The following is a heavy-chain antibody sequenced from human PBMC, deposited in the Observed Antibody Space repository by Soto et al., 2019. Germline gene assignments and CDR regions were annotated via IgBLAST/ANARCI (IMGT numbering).Heavy chain of an antibody. CDR3: ARSPGTAMVTSNFNYYYYYGMDV. CDR2: IYYSGST. CDR1: GGSISSYY. Sequence: SETLSLTCTVSGGSISSYYWSWIRQPPGKGLEWIGYIYYSGSTNYNPSLKSRVTISVDTSKNQFSLKLSSVTAADTAVYYCARSPGTAMVTSNFNYYYYYGMDVWGQGTTVTASS. J-gene: IGHJ6*02. V-gene: IGHV4-59*01. D-gene: IGHD5-18*01.